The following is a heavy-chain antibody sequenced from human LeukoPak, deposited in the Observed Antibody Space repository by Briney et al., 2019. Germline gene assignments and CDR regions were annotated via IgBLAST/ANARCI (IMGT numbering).Heavy chain of an antibody. V-gene: IGHV3-53*01. CDR1: GFTVSSNH. CDR3: ARAWAPAGLYFDY. Sequence: GGSLRLSCAASGFTVSSNHMTWVRLAPGKGLEWVSVIYSGGSTYYADSVKGRFIISRDNSRNTLYLQMNNLRAEDTAVYYCARAWAPAGLYFDYWGQGTLSPSPQ. J-gene: IGHJ4*02. D-gene: IGHD6-13*01. CDR2: IYSGGST.